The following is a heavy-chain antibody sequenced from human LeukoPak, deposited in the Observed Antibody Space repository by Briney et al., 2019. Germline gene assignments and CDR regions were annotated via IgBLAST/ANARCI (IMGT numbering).Heavy chain of an antibody. CDR1: GYSFTGYY. CDR3: ANATFDY. Sequence: GASVKVSCKASGYSFTGYYMHWVRQAPGQGLEWMGGINPNSDGTSYAQKFQGRVTMTRDTSISTAYMELRRLRSDDTAVYYCANATFDYWGREPWSPSPQ. J-gene: IGHJ4*02. CDR2: INPNSDGT. V-gene: IGHV1-2*02.